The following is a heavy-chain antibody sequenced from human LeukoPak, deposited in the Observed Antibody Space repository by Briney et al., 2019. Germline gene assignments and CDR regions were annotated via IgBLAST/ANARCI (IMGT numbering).Heavy chain of an antibody. CDR3: AGVAVAGQGAFEI. CDR1: GGSSSGYY. V-gene: IGHV4-34*01. CDR2: IKHSGST. J-gene: IGHJ3*02. D-gene: IGHD6-19*01. Sequence: SETLSFTAAAYGGSSSGYYWSWIRQPPGKGQKWIGEIKHSGSTNYNPSLKSRVTISVDTSKNQFSLKLSSVTAADTAVYYCAGVAVAGQGAFEIWGQGTMVTVSS.